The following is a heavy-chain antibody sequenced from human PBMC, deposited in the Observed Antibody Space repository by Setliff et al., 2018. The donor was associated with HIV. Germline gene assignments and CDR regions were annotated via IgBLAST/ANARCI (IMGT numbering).Heavy chain of an antibody. CDR3: ARDRGYSGHDYRNAFDI. CDR2: INPNSGGT. D-gene: IGHD5-12*01. V-gene: IGHV1-2*06. Sequence: ASVKVSCKASGYTFTGYYMHWVRQAPGQGLEWMGRINPNSGGTNYAQKFQARVTITADESTSTAYMELSSLRSEDTAMYYCARDRGYSGHDYRNAFDIWGQGTMVTVSS. CDR1: GYTFTGYY. J-gene: IGHJ3*02.